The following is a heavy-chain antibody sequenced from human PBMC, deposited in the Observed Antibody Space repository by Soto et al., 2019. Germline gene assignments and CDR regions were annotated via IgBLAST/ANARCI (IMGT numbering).Heavy chain of an antibody. J-gene: IGHJ6*02. CDR3: ARRPLWFLDGMDV. D-gene: IGHD3-10*01. Sequence: GESLKISCKGSGYSFTSYWIGWVRQMPGKGLAWMGIIYPGDSDTRYSPSFQGQVTISADKSISTAYLQWSSRKASDTAMYYCARRPLWFLDGMDVWGQGTTVTVSS. CDR2: IYPGDSDT. CDR1: GYSFTSYW. V-gene: IGHV5-51*01.